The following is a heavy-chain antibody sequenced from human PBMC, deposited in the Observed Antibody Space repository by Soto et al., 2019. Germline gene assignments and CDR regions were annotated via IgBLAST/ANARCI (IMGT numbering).Heavy chain of an antibody. V-gene: IGHV4-31*03. Sequence: QVQLQESGPGLVKPSQTLSLTCTVSGGSISSGGYYWSWIRQHPGKGLEWIGYIYYSGSTYYNPSLKSRVTISVDTSKNQFSLKLSSVTAADTAVYYCARAERARTYYDYVWGSYRNNWFDPWGQGTLVTVSS. J-gene: IGHJ5*02. CDR1: GGSISSGGYY. D-gene: IGHD3-16*02. CDR2: IYYSGST. CDR3: ARAERARTYYDYVWGSYRNNWFDP.